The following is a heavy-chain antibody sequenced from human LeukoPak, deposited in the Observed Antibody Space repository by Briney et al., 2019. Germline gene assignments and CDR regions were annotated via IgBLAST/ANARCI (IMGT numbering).Heavy chain of an antibody. V-gene: IGHV3-30-3*01. CDR3: ARVEYWDCEIYCYGMDV. CDR2: ISQEGSNK. Sequence: APRLSSAAPVFTFCSYAKHWGRQAPGKGREWVAVISQEGSNKYSADSLKGRFTLSRDNSKTTLYLQMNSLRAEDMAVYYCARVEYWDCEIYCYGMDVWGQGTTVIVSS. D-gene: IGHD2-8*02. J-gene: IGHJ6*02. CDR1: VFTFCSYA.